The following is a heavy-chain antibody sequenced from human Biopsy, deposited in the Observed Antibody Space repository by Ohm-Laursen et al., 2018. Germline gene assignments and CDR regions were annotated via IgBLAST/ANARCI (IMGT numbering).Heavy chain of an antibody. CDR1: GYTFTDYY. V-gene: IGHV1-2*02. CDR3: ARERDP. J-gene: IGHJ5*02. Sequence: SVKVSCKASGYTFTDYYVHWVRQAPGHGLEWMGWIDTINGGARYAQKFQGRVTMTRDTSISTAYMELSRLTSDDTTVYYCARERDPWGQGTLVTVSS. CDR2: IDTINGGA.